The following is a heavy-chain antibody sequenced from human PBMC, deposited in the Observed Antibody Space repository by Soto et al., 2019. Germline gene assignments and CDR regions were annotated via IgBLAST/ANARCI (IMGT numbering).Heavy chain of an antibody. CDR1: GFTFDDYA. Sequence: GGSLRLSCAASGFTFDDYAMHWVRQAPGKGLEWVSGISWNSGSIGYADSVKGRFTISRDNAKNSLYLQMNSLRAEDTALYYCARATIDYYDSSGYFDYWGQGTLVTVSA. CDR2: ISWNSGSI. J-gene: IGHJ4*02. D-gene: IGHD3-22*01. V-gene: IGHV3-9*01. CDR3: ARATIDYYDSSGYFDY.